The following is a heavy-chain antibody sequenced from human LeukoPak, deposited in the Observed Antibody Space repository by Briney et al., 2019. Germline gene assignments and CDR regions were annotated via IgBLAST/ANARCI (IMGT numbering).Heavy chain of an antibody. V-gene: IGHV7-4-1*02. Sequence: ASVKVSCKASGYTFTSYAMNWVRQAPGQGLEWMGWTNTNTGNPTYAQGFTGRFVFSLDTSVSTAYLQISSLKAEDTAVYYCARPHPYSSGSWGYGMDVWGQGTTVTVSS. CDR2: TNTNTGNP. D-gene: IGHD6-19*01. CDR1: GYTFTSYA. J-gene: IGHJ6*02. CDR3: ARPHPYSSGSWGYGMDV.